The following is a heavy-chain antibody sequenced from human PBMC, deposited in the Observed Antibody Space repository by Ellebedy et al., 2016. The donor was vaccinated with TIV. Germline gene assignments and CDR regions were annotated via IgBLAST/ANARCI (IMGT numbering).Heavy chain of an antibody. CDR2: FWYGGSNK. CDR1: GFTFSSFG. D-gene: IGHD3-16*01. Sequence: PGGSLRLSCAASGFTFSSFGMHWVRQAPGKGLEWVAIFWYGGSNKYYADSVKGRFTISRDNSKNTLYLQMNSLRAEDTAVYYCARDGAIYGVDVWGQGTTVTVSS. CDR3: ARDGAIYGVDV. J-gene: IGHJ6*02. V-gene: IGHV3-33*01.